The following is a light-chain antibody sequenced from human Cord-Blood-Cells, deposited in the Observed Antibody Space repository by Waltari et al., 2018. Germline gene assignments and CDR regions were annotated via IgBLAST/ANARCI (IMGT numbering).Light chain of an antibody. J-gene: IGKJ1*01. CDR2: GAS. CDR3: QQYGSSPT. Sequence: EIVFTQSPGTLSLSPGERATLSCRASQRVSSSYLAWYQQKPGQAPRLLIYGASSRATGIPDRFSGSGSGTDFTLTISRLEPEDFAVYYCQQYGSSPTFGQGTKVEIK. V-gene: IGKV3-20*01. CDR1: QRVSSSY.